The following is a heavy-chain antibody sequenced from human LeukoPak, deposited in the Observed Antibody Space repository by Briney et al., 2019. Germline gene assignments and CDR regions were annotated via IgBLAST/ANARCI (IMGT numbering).Heavy chain of an antibody. D-gene: IGHD1-26*01. V-gene: IGHV1-18*01. CDR3: ARDRGDRGGGNYFRI. J-gene: IGHJ4*02. CDR1: GYTFTTYG. Sequence: ASVKVSCKASGYTFTTYGISWVRQAPGQGLEWMGWISGCSGNTKSAQKLQDRVTMTTDTSTSTAYMELRSLRSDDTAVYYCARDRGDRGGGNYFRIWGQETLVTVPS. CDR2: ISGCSGNT.